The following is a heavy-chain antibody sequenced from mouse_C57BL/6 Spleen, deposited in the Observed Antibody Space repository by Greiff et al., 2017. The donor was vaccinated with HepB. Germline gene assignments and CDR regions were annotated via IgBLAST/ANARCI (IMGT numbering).Heavy chain of an antibody. CDR2: INPGSGGT. Sequence: QVQLKQSGAELVRPGTSVKVSCKASGYAFTNYLIEWVKQRPGQGLEWIGVINPGSGGTNYNEKFKGKATLTADKSSSPAYMQLSSLTSEDYAVYFCARTYYSSLMDYWGQGTSVTVSS. V-gene: IGHV1-54*01. CDR1: GYAFTNYL. J-gene: IGHJ4*01. D-gene: IGHD2-12*01. CDR3: ARTYYSSLMDY.